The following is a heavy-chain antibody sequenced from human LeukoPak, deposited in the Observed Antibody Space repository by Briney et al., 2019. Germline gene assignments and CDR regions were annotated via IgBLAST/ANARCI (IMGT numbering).Heavy chain of an antibody. J-gene: IGHJ6*02. CDR1: GFTFSSYA. Sequence: GGSLRLSCAASGFTFSSYAMNWVRQAPGKGLEWVSCISATGSSTYSADSVKGRFTVSRDNSKNTLYLQMNSLRAEDTAVYYCAKDGRRAMIRDYYYDMDVWGQGTTVTVSS. CDR2: ISATGSST. V-gene: IGHV3-23*01. CDR3: AKDGRRAMIRDYYYDMDV. D-gene: IGHD3-10*01.